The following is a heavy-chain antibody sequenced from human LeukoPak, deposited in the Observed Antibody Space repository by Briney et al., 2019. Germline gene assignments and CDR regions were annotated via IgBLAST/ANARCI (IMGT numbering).Heavy chain of an antibody. V-gene: IGHV1-3*01. Sequence: ASVKVSCKASGYTFTTYAMHWVRQAPGQRLEWMGWINAGNGNTKYSQKFQGRVTITRDTSASTAYMELSSLRSEDTAVYYCVAGHDYGDSNYYYGMEVGGKGTPVTVA. CDR1: GYTFTTYA. CDR3: VAGHDYGDSNYYYGMEV. CDR2: INAGNGNT. J-gene: IGHJ6*04. D-gene: IGHD4-17*01.